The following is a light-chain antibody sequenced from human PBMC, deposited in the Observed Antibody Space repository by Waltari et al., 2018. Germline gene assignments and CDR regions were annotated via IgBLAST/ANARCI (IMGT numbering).Light chain of an antibody. CDR3: HSRETFSTRL. J-gene: IGLJ2*01. CDR2: GPG. CDR1: TLRRYY. V-gene: IGLV3-19*01. Sequence: SSDLTQHPSVSVALAQTVRITCQGVTLRRYYASWYQQKPGQAPVLVLYGPGNRPTGIPDRFSGSTSGNTASLTITGAQAEDEADYYCHSRETFSTRLFGGGTRLTV.